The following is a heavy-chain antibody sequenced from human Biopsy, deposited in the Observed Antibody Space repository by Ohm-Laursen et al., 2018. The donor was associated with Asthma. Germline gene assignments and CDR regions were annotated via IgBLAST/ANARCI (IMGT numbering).Heavy chain of an antibody. CDR2: IYYSGTT. D-gene: IGHD6-13*01. CDR3: VRGSSSWHHGPFHYYYGLDV. V-gene: IGHV4-39*01. J-gene: IGHJ6*02. CDR1: SGSGGYMRSGNYY. Sequence: SETLSLTCSLSSGSGGYMRSGNYYWGWIRQPPGKGLEWIGSIYYSGTTYYNPSLECRVTVSADTSKNQVSLKLTSVTAADTAVYYCVRGSSSWHHGPFHYYYGLDVWGQGTTATVSS.